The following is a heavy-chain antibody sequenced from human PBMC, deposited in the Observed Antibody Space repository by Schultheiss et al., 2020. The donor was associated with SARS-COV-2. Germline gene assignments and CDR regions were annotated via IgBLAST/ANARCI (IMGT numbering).Heavy chain of an antibody. V-gene: IGHV4-34*01. CDR1: GGSISSYY. D-gene: IGHD6-13*01. Sequence: SETLSLTCTVSGGSISSYYWSWIRQPPGKGLEWIGEINHSGSTNYNPSLKSRVTISVDTSNNQFSLKLSSVTAADTAVYYCARARSGSWYMNWFDPWGQGTLVTVSS. CDR3: ARARSGSWYMNWFDP. CDR2: INHSGST. J-gene: IGHJ5*02.